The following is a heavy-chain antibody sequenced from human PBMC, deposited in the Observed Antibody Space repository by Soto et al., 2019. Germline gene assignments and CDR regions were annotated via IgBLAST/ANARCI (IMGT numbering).Heavy chain of an antibody. D-gene: IGHD3-22*01. Sequence: QVQLQESGPGLVKPSQTLSLTCTVSGGSISSGGYYWSWIRQHPGKGLEWIGYIYYSGSTYYNPSPKXXVXLSVDTSKNQFSLKLSSVTAADTAVYYCARAPSYDHRNGMDVWGQGTTVTVSS. CDR2: IYYSGST. J-gene: IGHJ6*02. CDR1: GGSISSGGYY. V-gene: IGHV4-31*03. CDR3: ARAPSYDHRNGMDV.